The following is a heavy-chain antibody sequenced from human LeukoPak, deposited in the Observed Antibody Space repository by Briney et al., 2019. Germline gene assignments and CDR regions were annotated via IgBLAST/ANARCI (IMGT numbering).Heavy chain of an antibody. CDR3: ARQPSRSNYFDY. CDR2: IYTSGST. J-gene: IGHJ4*02. CDR1: GGSISSYY. Sequence: SETLSLTCTVSGGSISSYYWSWIRQPAGKGLEWLGRIYTSGSTNYNPSLKSRVTMSVDTSKNQFSLKLSSVTAADTAVYYCARQPSRSNYFDYWGQGTLVTVSS. V-gene: IGHV4-4*07.